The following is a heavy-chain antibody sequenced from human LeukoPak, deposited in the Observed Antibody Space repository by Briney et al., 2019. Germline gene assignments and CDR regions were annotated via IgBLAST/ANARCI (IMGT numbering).Heavy chain of an antibody. Sequence: VASVKLFCEASGGTFSSYAMSWVRQAPGQGLEWMGGIISIFGTANYAQKFQGRVTITADESTSTAYMELSSLRSEDTAVYYCARVSSAAGYSYYYGMDVWGKGTTVTVSS. CDR3: ARVSSAAGYSYYYGMDV. J-gene: IGHJ6*04. V-gene: IGHV1-69*01. CDR2: IISIFGTA. CDR1: GGTFSSYA. D-gene: IGHD6-13*01.